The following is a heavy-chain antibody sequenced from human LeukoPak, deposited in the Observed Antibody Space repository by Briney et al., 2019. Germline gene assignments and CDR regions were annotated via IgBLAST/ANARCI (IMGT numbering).Heavy chain of an antibody. J-gene: IGHJ6*03. V-gene: IGHV1-69*13. Sequence: SVKVSCKASGGTFSSYAISWVRQAPGQGLEWMGGIIPIFGTANYAQKFQGRVTITADESTSTAYMELSSLRSEDTAVYYCARVWQQLVRYYYYMDVWGKGTTVTVSS. CDR2: IIPIFGTA. D-gene: IGHD6-13*01. CDR3: ARVWQQLVRYYYYMDV. CDR1: GGTFSSYA.